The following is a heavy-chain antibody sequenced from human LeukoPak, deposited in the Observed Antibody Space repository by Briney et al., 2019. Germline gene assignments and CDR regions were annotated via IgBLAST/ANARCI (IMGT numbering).Heavy chain of an antibody. V-gene: IGHV1-46*01. D-gene: IGHD3-10*01. CDR2: INPSGGST. CDR1: GYTFTSYY. CDR3: VTFYGSGSRTFDY. Sequence: ASVKVFCKASGYTFTSYYMHWVRQAPGQGLEWMGIINPSGGSTSYAQKFQGRVTMTRDTSTSTVYMELSSLRSEDTAVYYCVTFYGSGSRTFDYWGQGTLVTVSS. J-gene: IGHJ4*02.